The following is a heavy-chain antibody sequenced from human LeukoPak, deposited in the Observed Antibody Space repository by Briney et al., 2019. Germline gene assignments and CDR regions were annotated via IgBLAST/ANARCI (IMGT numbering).Heavy chain of an antibody. CDR1: GASINSSY. V-gene: IGHV4-59*01. CDR3: ARVQFDSSGFYSYFDH. Sequence: SETLSLTCTVSGASINSSYLSWIRQPPGNGLDWIGFISYRGNTNYNPSLKSRVTMSVDTSKNQFSLRLTSLTAADTAVFYCARVQFDSSGFYSYFDHWGQGALVTVSS. CDR2: ISYRGNT. J-gene: IGHJ4*02. D-gene: IGHD3-22*01.